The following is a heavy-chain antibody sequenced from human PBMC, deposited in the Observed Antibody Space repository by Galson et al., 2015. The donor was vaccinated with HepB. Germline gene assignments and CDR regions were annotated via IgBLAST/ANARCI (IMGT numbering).Heavy chain of an antibody. Sequence: KVSCKASGYTFTSYGISWVRQAPGQGLEWMGWISAYNGNTNYAQKLQGRVTMTTDTSTSTAYMELRSLRSDDTAVYYCARDLLAARPDYYYGMDVWGQGTTVTVSS. CDR2: ISAYNGNT. V-gene: IGHV1-18*04. J-gene: IGHJ6*02. CDR3: ARDLLAARPDYYYGMDV. CDR1: GYTFTSYG. D-gene: IGHD6-6*01.